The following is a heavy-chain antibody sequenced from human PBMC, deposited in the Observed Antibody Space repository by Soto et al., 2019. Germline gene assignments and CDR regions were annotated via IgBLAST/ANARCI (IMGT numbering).Heavy chain of an antibody. D-gene: IGHD3-3*01. CDR2: IYYSGST. CDR1: GGSISSYY. CDR3: ARQRSTPYYDFWSGYYPPIFDP. V-gene: IGHV4-59*08. J-gene: IGHJ5*02. Sequence: SETLSLTCTVSGGSISSYYWSWIRQPPGKGLEWIGYIYYSGSTNYNPSLKSRVTISVDTSKNQFSLKLSSVTAADTAVYYCARQRSTPYYDFWSGYYPPIFDPWGQGTLVTVSS.